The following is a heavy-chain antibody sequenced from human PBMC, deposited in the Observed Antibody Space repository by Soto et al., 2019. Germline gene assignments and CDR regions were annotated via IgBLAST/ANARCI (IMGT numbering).Heavy chain of an antibody. Sequence: EVQLLESGGGLVQPGGSLRLSCAASGFTFSSYAMSWVRQAPGKGLEWVSAISGSGGSTYYADSVKGRFTISRANTKNRLYLQMTSLQPEDTAVYYCAKGSSGGSCCNWFDPWGQGTLVTVSS. J-gene: IGHJ5*02. V-gene: IGHV3-23*01. CDR2: ISGSGGST. D-gene: IGHD2-15*01. CDR1: GFTFSSYA. CDR3: AKGSSGGSCCNWFDP.